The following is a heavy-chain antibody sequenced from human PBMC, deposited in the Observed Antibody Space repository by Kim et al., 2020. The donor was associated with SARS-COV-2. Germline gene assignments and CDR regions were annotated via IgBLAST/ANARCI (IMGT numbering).Heavy chain of an antibody. J-gene: IGHJ4*02. CDR2: VNIDGTIT. D-gene: IGHD3-10*01. Sequence: GGSLRLSCAASGFTFSRYWMHWVRQAPGKGLGCVSHVNIDGTITNYADSLKGRLTISRDNAKNTLFLQMNSLRVEETAMYYCATGGEQGMAYWGQGTLVTVSS. V-gene: IGHV3-74*01. CDR1: GFTFSRYW. CDR3: ATGGEQGMAY.